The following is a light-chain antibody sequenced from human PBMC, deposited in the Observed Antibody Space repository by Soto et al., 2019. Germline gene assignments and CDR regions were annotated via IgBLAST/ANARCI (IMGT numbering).Light chain of an antibody. Sequence: QSVLTQPPSVSGAPGQRVTISCTGSSSNIGAGYPVHWYQQLPGTAPKLLVAGNRPSGVPDRFSGSKSDNTAYLTVSGVRAEDEADYYCCSYAGSDILEFGGGTKLTVL. CDR3: CSYAGSDILE. CDR1: SSNIGAGYP. J-gene: IGLJ2*01. V-gene: IGLV1-40*01. CDR2: G.